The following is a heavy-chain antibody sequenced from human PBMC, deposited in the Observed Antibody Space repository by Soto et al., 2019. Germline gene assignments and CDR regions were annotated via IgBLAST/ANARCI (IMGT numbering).Heavy chain of an antibody. CDR3: ATAEVDY. V-gene: IGHV3-74*01. J-gene: IGHJ4*02. CDR1: GFNFGSSW. Sequence: GGSLRLSCAASGFNFGSSWMHWVRQAPGKGLQWVSRMTSDGSTTDYADSVKGRFTVSRDNGKYTLYLQINSLRAEDTAVYYCATAEVDYWGPGTLVTVPS. CDR2: MTSDGSTT.